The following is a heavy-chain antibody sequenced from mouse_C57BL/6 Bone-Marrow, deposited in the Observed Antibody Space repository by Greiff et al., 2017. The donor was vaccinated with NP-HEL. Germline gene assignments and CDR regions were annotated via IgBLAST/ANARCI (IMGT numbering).Heavy chain of an antibody. D-gene: IGHD1-1*01. CDR1: GYAFSSSW. CDR2: IYPGDGDT. CDR3: ARSSYPTWFAY. Sequence: QVQLKQSGPELVKPGASVKISCKASGYAFSSSWMNWVKQRPGKGLEWIGRIYPGDGDTNYNGKFKGKATLTADKSSSTAYMQLSSLTSEDSAVYFCARSSYPTWFAYWGQGTLVTVSA. J-gene: IGHJ3*01. V-gene: IGHV1-82*01.